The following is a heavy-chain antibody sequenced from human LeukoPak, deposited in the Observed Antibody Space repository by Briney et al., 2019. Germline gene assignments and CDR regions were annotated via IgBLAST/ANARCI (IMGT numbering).Heavy chain of an antibody. V-gene: IGHV4-59*01. CDR1: GGSINDYY. CDR2: ISNSGTT. CDR3: ARVRGDFETD. J-gene: IGHJ1*01. D-gene: IGHD3-16*01. Sequence: SETLSRTCTVSGGSINDYYWTWIRQAPGKGLEWLGYISNSGTTDYNPSLKSRVTMSVDTSKSQFSLKLISVTAADTAIYYCARVRGDFETDWGQGTLVTVSS.